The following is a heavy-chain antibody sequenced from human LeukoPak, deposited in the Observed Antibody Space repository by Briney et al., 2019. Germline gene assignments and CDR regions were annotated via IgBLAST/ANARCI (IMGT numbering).Heavy chain of an antibody. J-gene: IGHJ4*02. CDR1: GYTFTSYD. Sequence: ASVKVSCKASGYTFTSYDINWVRQATGQGLEWMGWMNPNSGNTGYAQKFQGRVTMTRNTSISTAYMELRSLTSDDTALYYCARLMDNNYDGSAFDYWGQGTLVTVSS. D-gene: IGHD3-22*01. V-gene: IGHV1-8*01. CDR3: ARLMDNNYDGSAFDY. CDR2: MNPNSGNT.